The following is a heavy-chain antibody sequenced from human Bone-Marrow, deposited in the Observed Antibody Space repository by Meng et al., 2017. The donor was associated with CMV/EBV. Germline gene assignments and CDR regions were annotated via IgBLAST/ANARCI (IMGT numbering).Heavy chain of an antibody. CDR1: GFSLSTSGVA. V-gene: IGHV2-5*01. D-gene: IGHD3-3*02. CDR2: IYWNDDK. CDR3: AHRAHFVPATRGRYYYYYGMDV. Sequence: SGHTLVKPTQTLTLTCTFSGFSLSTSGVAVGWIRQPPGKALDWLALIYWNDDKRYSPSLKSRLTITKDTFKNQVVLTMTNMDPMDTATYSRAHRAHFVPATRGRYYYYYGMDVWGQGTTVTVSS. J-gene: IGHJ6*02.